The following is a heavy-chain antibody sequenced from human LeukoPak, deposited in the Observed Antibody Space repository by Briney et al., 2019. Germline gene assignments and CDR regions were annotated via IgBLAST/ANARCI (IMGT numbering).Heavy chain of an antibody. Sequence: SETLSLTCTVSSGSITSNSFYWGWIRQPPGKGLEWIGNIYYSGSAYYNPFLQSRVTISVDTSKNQFSLKLTSVTAADTAVYYCARLPIQLWSSRWFDPWGQGTLVTVSS. V-gene: IGHV4-39*07. CDR1: SGSITSNSFY. D-gene: IGHD5-18*01. CDR2: IYYSGSA. CDR3: ARLPIQLWSSRWFDP. J-gene: IGHJ5*02.